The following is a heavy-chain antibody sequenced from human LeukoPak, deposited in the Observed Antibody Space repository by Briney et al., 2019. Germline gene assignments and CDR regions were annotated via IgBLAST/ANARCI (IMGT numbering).Heavy chain of an antibody. CDR3: AREEDYSNSGYWYFDL. CDR2: INHSGST. J-gene: IGHJ2*01. V-gene: IGHV4-34*01. Sequence: SETLSLTCAVYGGSFSGYYWSWIRQPPGKGLEWIGEINHSGSTNYNPSLKSRVTISVDTSKNQFSLKLSSVTAADTAVYYCAREEDYSNSGYWYFDLWGRGTVVTVSS. CDR1: GGSFSGYY. D-gene: IGHD4-11*01.